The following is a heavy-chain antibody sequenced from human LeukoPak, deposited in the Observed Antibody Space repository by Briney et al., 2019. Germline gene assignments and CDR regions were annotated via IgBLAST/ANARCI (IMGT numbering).Heavy chain of an antibody. D-gene: IGHD3-22*01. J-gene: IGHJ5*02. CDR2: INPSGGTA. CDR1: GYTFTSYG. CDR3: ARRGYHYDSGDYYYWFDP. V-gene: IGHV1-46*01. Sequence: ASVKVSCKASGYTFTSYGISWVRQAPGQGLEWMGMINPSGGTAGYAQKFQGRLTMTRDTSTSTVYMDLSSLRSEDTAVYYCARRGYHYDSGDYYYWFDPWGQGTLVTVSS.